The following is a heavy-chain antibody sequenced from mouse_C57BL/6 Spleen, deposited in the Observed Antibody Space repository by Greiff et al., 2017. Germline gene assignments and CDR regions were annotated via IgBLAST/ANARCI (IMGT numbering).Heavy chain of an antibody. Sequence: VQLQQSGAELVKPGASVKLSCKASGYTFTSYWMQWVKQRPGQGLEWIGEIDPSDSYTNYNQKFKGKATLTVDTSSSTAYMQLSSLTSEDAAVYYCARSYSSSFAYWGQGTLVTVSA. CDR1: GYTFTSYW. CDR3: ARSYSSSFAY. D-gene: IGHD1-1*01. V-gene: IGHV1-50*01. J-gene: IGHJ3*01. CDR2: IDPSDSYT.